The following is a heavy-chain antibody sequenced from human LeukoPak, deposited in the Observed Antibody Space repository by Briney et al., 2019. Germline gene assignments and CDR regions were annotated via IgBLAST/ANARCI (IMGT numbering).Heavy chain of an antibody. J-gene: IGHJ4*02. Sequence: GGSLRLSCAASGFTVSSNYMSWVRQAPGKGLEWVSGISGSGDTTYYADSVKGRFTISRDNSKNMLYLQMNSLRAEDTAVYYCAEDKSLAAYTLDYWGQGTLVTVSS. V-gene: IGHV3-23*01. CDR2: ISGSGDTT. CDR3: AEDKSLAAYTLDY. CDR1: GFTVSSNY. D-gene: IGHD6-6*01.